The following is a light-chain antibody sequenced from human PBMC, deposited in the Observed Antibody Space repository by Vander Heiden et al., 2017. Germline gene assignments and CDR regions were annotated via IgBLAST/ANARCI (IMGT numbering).Light chain of an antibody. CDR1: QSISSN. Sequence: EIVMTKSPATLSVSPGERATLSCRASQSISSNLAWYQQKPGQPPRLTYGASTRATGIPARFSGSGSGTDFTLTISSLQSEDFAVYFCQQYNNWPPWTFGHGTKVEIK. CDR3: QQYNNWPPWT. CDR2: GAS. V-gene: IGKV3-15*01. J-gene: IGKJ1*01.